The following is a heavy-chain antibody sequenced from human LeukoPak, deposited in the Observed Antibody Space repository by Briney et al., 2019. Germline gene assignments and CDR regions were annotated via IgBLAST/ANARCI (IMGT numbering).Heavy chain of an antibody. J-gene: IGHJ5*02. CDR1: GYSISSGYY. CDR2: IYHSGST. V-gene: IGHV4-38-2*01. Sequence: SETLSLTCAVSGYSISSGYYWGWIRQPPGKGLEWIGSIYHSGSTYYNPSLKSRVTISVDTSKNQFSLKLSSVTAADTAVYYCARTANWFDPWGQGTLVTASS. CDR3: ARTANWFDP.